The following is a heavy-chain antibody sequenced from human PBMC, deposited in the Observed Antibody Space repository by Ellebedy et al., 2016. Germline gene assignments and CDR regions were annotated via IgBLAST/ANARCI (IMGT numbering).Heavy chain of an antibody. Sequence: GGSLRLSXAASGFTFSSYSMNWVRQAPGKGLEWVSYISSSSSTIYYADSVKGRFTISRDNAKNSLYLQMNSLRAEDTALYYCAKSPSYGGNYYYYYYMDVWGKGTTVTVSS. J-gene: IGHJ6*03. CDR1: GFTFSSYS. D-gene: IGHD2/OR15-2a*01. V-gene: IGHV3-48*04. CDR3: AKSPSYGGNYYYYYYMDV. CDR2: ISSSSSTI.